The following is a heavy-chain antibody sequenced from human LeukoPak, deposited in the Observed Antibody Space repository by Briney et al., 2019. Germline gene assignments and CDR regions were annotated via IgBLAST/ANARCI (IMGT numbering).Heavy chain of an antibody. CDR2: IYHSGST. J-gene: IGHJ4*02. CDR1: GYSISSGYY. D-gene: IGHD5-12*01. V-gene: IGHV4-38-2*02. CDR3: ARARLTYSGHDYIDY. Sequence: PSETLSLTCTVSGYSISSGYYWGWIRQPPGKGLEWIGSIYHSGSTYYNPSLKSRVTISVDTSKNQFSLKLSSVTAADTAVYYCARARLTYSGHDYIDYWGQGTLVTVSS.